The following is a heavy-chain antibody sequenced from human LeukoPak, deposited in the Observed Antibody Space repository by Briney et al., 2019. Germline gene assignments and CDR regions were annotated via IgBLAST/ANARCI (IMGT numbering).Heavy chain of an antibody. V-gene: IGHV4-38-2*01. D-gene: IGHD3-10*01. CDR1: SYSISSGYY. CDR3: AVTSLLWFGEFPDLPIYFDY. Sequence: SETLSLTCVVSSYSISSGYYWGWIRQPPGKGLEWIGSIYHSVSTYYNPSLKSRVTISVDTSKNQFSLKLSSVTAADTAMYYCAVTSLLWFGEFPDLPIYFDYWGQGTLITVSS. J-gene: IGHJ4*02. CDR2: IYHSVST.